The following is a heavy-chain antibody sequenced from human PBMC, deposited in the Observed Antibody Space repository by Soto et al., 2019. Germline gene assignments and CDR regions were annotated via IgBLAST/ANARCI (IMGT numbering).Heavy chain of an antibody. CDR1: GFIFSDYA. J-gene: IGHJ1*01. CDR2: ISPAGTNQ. D-gene: IGHD6-6*01. V-gene: IGHV3-30-3*01. CDR3: ARENSRISPRLFQH. Sequence: PGGSLRLSCVASGFIFSDYAMHWARQAPGKGLEWVALISPAGTNQYYADSAKGRFTISGDNSKNTLYLQMNSLRPEDTGLYYCARENSRISPRLFQHWGHGTLVTVS.